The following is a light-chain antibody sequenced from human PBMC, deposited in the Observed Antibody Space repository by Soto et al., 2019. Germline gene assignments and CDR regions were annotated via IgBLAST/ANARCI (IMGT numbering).Light chain of an antibody. V-gene: IGLV2-14*01. CDR1: SSDVGGYNY. Sequence: QSALTRPASVSGSPGQSITISCTGTSSDVGGYNYVSWYQQHPGKAPKLMIYDVSNRPSGVSNRFSGSKSGNTASLTISGLQAEDEADYYCSSYTSSSTLAAVFGGGTQLTVL. CDR2: DVS. J-gene: IGLJ7*01. CDR3: SSYTSSSTLAAV.